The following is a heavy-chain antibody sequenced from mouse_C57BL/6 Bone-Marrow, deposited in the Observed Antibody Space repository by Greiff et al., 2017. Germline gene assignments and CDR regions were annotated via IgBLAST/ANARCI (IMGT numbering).Heavy chain of an antibody. CDR3: ARWGNWCFDY. CDR1: GYTFTSSG. J-gene: IGHJ2*01. Sequence: QVQLLQSGAELARPGASVKLSCKASGYTFTSSGISWVKQRTGQGLEWIGEIYPRSGNTYYNEKFKGKATLTADKSSSTAYMELRSLTSEDSAVYFCARWGNWCFDYWGRGTALTVSS. CDR2: IYPRSGNT. V-gene: IGHV1-81*01. D-gene: IGHD4-1*01.